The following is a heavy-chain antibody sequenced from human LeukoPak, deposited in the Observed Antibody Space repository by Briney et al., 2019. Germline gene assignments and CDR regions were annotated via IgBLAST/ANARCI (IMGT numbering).Heavy chain of an antibody. Sequence: SETLSLTCTVSGGSLSSYYWSWIRQPPGKGLEWIGYIYYSGSTNYNPSLKSRVTISVDTSKNQFSLKLSSVTAADTAVYYCARQWFGEFHFDYWGQGTLVTVSS. J-gene: IGHJ4*02. CDR2: IYYSGST. CDR1: GGSLSSYY. D-gene: IGHD3-10*01. V-gene: IGHV4-59*08. CDR3: ARQWFGEFHFDY.